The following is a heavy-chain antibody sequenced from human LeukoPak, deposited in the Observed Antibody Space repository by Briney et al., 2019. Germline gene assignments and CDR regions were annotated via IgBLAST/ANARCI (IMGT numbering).Heavy chain of an antibody. CDR1: GGSISSYY. D-gene: IGHD1-26*01. CDR3: ARERAYGWEPLPRYFDL. J-gene: IGHJ2*01. V-gene: IGHV4-59*01. CDR2: IYYSGST. Sequence: PSETLSLTCTVSGGSISSYYWSWIRQPPGKGLEWIGYIYYSGSTNYNPSLKSRVTISVDTSKNQFSLKLSSVTAADTAVYYCARERAYGWEPLPRYFDLWGRGTLVTVSS.